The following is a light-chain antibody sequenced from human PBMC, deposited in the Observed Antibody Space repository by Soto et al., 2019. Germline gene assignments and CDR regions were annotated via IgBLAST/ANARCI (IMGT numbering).Light chain of an antibody. CDR1: QGISNY. Sequence: DVQMTQAPSSLSASVGDMVTITCRASQGISNYLAGYQQKPGKVPKLLIYAASILQSGVPSRFSGSGSGTDFTLTISSLQPEDVATYYCQKYNSAPRTFGGGTKVEIK. CDR2: AAS. V-gene: IGKV1-27*01. J-gene: IGKJ4*01. CDR3: QKYNSAPRT.